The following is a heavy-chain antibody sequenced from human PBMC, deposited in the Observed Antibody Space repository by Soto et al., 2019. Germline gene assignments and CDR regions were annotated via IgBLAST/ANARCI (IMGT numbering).Heavy chain of an antibody. CDR3: ARVTHDSSCYNWFDT. CDR2: IYYSGST. D-gene: IGHD3-22*01. V-gene: IGHV4-31*03. Sequence: QVQLQESGPGLVKPSQTLSFTCTVSGGSLSSGGYYWIWIRQHPGKGLEWIGYIYYSGSTYYNPSLKSRVTISVDTSKNQFSLNLSSVTAADTAVYYCARVTHDSSCYNWFDTWVQGTLVTVSS. CDR1: GGSLSSGGYY. J-gene: IGHJ5*02.